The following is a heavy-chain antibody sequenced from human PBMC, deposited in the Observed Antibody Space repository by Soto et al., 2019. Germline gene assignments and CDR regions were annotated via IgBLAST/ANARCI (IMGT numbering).Heavy chain of an antibody. CDR2: IKSDGSGT. Sequence: EVQLVESGGGLVQPGESLTLSCAASGLTFSSYWMHWVRQAPGKGLVWVSRIKSDGSGTYYADSVKGRLTISRDNAXNXXYLQMNSLRVEATAVYFCERGDGERYDGNGYLGRHWGQGTLVTVSS. CDR3: ERGDGERYDGNGYLGRH. D-gene: IGHD3-22*01. V-gene: IGHV3-74*01. CDR1: GLTFSSYW. J-gene: IGHJ4*02.